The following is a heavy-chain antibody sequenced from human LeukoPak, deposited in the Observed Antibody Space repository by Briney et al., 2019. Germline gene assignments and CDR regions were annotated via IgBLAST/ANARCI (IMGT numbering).Heavy chain of an antibody. Sequence: GGSLRLSCAASGFTLSSYWMSWVRQAPGKRLEWVANIKQVGSEKYYVDSVKGRFTISRDNAKNSLYLHMNSLRAEDTAVYYCARDSGIAVAGTAANDAFDIWGQGTMVTVSS. CDR2: IKQVGSEK. CDR1: GFTLSSYW. J-gene: IGHJ3*02. D-gene: IGHD6-19*01. CDR3: ARDSGIAVAGTAANDAFDI. V-gene: IGHV3-7*01.